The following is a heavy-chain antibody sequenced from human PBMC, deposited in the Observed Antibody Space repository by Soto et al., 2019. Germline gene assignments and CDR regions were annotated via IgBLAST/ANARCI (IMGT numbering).Heavy chain of an antibody. CDR2: ISSSSSTI. V-gene: IGHV3-48*02. Sequence: EVQVVGSGGGLVQPGGSLRLSCAASGFTFSSNSMIWVRQAPGKGLEWISYISSSSSTIYADSVKGRFTISRDNAKNSLYLQMNSLRDEDTAVYYCSRVIWSGHLTSDLWGQGTLVTVSS. CDR3: SRVIWSGHLTSDL. CDR1: GFTFSSNS. J-gene: IGHJ5*02. D-gene: IGHD3-3*01.